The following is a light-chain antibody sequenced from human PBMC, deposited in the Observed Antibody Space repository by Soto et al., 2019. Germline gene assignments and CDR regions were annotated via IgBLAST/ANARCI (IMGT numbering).Light chain of an antibody. CDR1: QSVSIY. V-gene: IGKV3-11*01. CDR2: DSS. CDR3: QHRSNWPPIT. Sequence: EIVSTQSPATLSLSPGERATLSCRASQSVSIYLAWYQQKPAQAPRLLIYDSSNRAAGIPARFSARGSGTDFTLFISNLEPEDSAVYYCQHRSNWPPITFGQGTRLEIK. J-gene: IGKJ5*01.